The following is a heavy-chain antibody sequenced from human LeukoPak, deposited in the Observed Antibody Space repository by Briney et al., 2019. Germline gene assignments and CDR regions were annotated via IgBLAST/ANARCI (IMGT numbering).Heavy chain of an antibody. CDR2: ISYDGSNK. CDR1: GFTFSSYA. J-gene: IGHJ4*02. Sequence: GRSLRLSCAASGFTFSSYAMHWVRQAPGEGLEWVAVISYDGSNKYYADSVKGRFTISRDNSKNTLYLQMNSLRAEDTAVYYCATQGRWSSGWYPSGYWGQGTLVTVSS. CDR3: ATQGRWSSGWYPSGY. V-gene: IGHV3-30-3*01. D-gene: IGHD6-19*01.